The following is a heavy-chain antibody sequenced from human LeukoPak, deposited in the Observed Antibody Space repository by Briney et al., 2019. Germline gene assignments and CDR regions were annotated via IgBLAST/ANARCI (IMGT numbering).Heavy chain of an antibody. CDR3: ARDTTVGYLDY. CDR2: IYYSGST. D-gene: IGHD4-23*01. J-gene: IGHJ4*02. Sequence: SETLSLTCTVSGGSISSYYWSCIRQPPGKGLEWIGYIYYSGSTNYNPSLKSRVTISVDTSKNQFSLKLSSVTAADTAVYYCARDTTVGYLDYWGQGTLVTVSS. CDR1: GGSISSYY. V-gene: IGHV4-59*01.